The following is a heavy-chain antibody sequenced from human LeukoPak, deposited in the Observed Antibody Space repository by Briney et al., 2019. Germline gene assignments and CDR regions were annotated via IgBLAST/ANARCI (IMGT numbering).Heavy chain of an antibody. V-gene: IGHV4-30-4*01. CDR1: GGSVSSDY. D-gene: IGHD6-13*01. Sequence: SETVSLTCTVSGGSVSSDYWSWIRQPPGKGLEWIGYIYYSGSTYYNPSLKSRVTISVDTSKNQFSLKLSSVTAADTAVYYCASGYIAAALDVWGQGTTVTVSS. CDR2: IYYSGST. J-gene: IGHJ6*02. CDR3: ASGYIAAALDV.